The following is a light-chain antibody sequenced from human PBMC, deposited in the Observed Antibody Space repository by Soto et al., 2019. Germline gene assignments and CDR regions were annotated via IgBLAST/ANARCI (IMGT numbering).Light chain of an antibody. CDR1: SSDVGAHNY. V-gene: IGLV2-11*01. CDR2: YVT. J-gene: IGLJ1*01. Sequence: QSVLTQPRSVSGSPGQSVTISCTGTSSDVGAHNYVSWYQQHPGKAPKLMISYVTKRPSGVPARFSGSKSGNTASLTISGLQTEDDADYYCCTWGGSSVFGTGTKLTVL. CDR3: CTWGGSSV.